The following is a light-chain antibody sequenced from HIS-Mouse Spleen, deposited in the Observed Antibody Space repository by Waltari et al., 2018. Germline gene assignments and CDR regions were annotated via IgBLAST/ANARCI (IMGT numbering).Light chain of an antibody. Sequence: QSVLPQPPSASGTPGQRVTISCSGSSSHIGSNYVYWYQQLPGTAPKLLIYRNNQRPSGVPDRFSGSKSGTSASLAISGLRSEDEADYYCAAWDDSLSGVFGGGTKLTVL. J-gene: IGLJ3*02. V-gene: IGLV1-47*01. CDR1: SSHIGSNY. CDR3: AAWDDSLSGV. CDR2: RNN.